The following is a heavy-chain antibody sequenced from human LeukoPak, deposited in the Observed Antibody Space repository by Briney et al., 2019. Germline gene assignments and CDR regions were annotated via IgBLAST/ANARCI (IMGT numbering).Heavy chain of an antibody. V-gene: IGHV3-23*01. D-gene: IGHD1-20*01. CDR1: GFTFSNYA. CDR3: AKETSITGAGDF. CDR2: ISASGLST. J-gene: IGHJ4*02. Sequence: GGSLRLSCVASGFTFSNYAMSWVRQAPGKGLEYVSPISASGLSTYHTDSVRGRFTNSRDNSKNTLYLQMHSLRAEDTAVYYCAKETSITGAGDFWGQGALVTVSS.